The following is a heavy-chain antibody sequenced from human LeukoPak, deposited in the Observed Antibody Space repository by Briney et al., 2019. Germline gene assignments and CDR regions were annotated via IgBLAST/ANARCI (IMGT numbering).Heavy chain of an antibody. CDR1: GYTFTSYD. J-gene: IGHJ4*02. CDR3: ARGRGYSYGYADY. Sequence: GASVKVSCKASGYTFTSYDINWVRQATGQGLEWMGWMNPNSGNTGYAEKFQGRVTMTRNTSIRTAYMELSSLRSDDTAVYYCARGRGYSYGYADYWGQGTLVTVSS. D-gene: IGHD5-18*01. V-gene: IGHV1-8*01. CDR2: MNPNSGNT.